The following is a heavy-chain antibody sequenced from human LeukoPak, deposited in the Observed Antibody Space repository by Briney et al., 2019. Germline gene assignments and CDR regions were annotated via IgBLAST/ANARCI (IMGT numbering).Heavy chain of an antibody. CDR2: ISSSSSYT. D-gene: IGHD2-15*01. Sequence: PGGSLRLSCAASGFTFSDYYMSWIRQAPGKGLEWVSYISSSSSYTNYADSVKGRFTIPRDNAKNSLYLQMSSLRAEDTAVYYCARYSRVAKYGMDVWGKRTTVTVSS. V-gene: IGHV3-11*06. CDR1: GFTFSDYY. J-gene: IGHJ6*04. CDR3: ARYSRVAKYGMDV.